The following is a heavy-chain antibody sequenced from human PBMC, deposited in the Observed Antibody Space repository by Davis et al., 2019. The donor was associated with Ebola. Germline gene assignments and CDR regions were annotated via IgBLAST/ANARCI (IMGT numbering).Heavy chain of an antibody. CDR2: IRYDGSNK. Sequence: GESLKISCAASGFTFSSYGMHWVRQAPGKGLEWVAFIRYDGSNKYYADSVKGRFTISRDNSKNTLYLQMNSLRAEDTAVYYCAKRGYSGSYFDYWGQGTLVTVSS. CDR3: AKRGYSGSYFDY. D-gene: IGHD1-26*01. V-gene: IGHV3-30*02. CDR1: GFTFSSYG. J-gene: IGHJ4*02.